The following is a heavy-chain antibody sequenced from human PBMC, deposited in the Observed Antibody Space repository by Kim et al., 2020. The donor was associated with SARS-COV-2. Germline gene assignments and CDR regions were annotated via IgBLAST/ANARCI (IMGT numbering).Heavy chain of an antibody. V-gene: IGHV3-23*01. D-gene: IGHD6-13*01. J-gene: IGHJ5*02. CDR3: AKYSAAERGVKNLNWFDP. CDR1: GFTFSSYA. CDR2: ISGSGGST. Sequence: GGSLRLSCAASGFTFSSYAMSWVRQAPGKGLEWVSAISGSGGSTYYADSVKGRFTISRDNSKNTLYLQMNSLRAEDTAVYYCAKYSAAERGVKNLNWFDPWGQGTLVTVSS.